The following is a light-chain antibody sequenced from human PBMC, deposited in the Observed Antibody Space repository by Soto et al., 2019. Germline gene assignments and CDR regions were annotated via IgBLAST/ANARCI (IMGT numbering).Light chain of an antibody. Sequence: AIRMTQSPSSLSASVGDRVTITCRASQGIKNDVAWYQQKPGKAPKLLIYAASILQSGVPPRFSGSGSGTDFTLTISSLQPEDFATYYCLQDYNYPYTFGQGTKLEIK. J-gene: IGKJ2*01. CDR1: QGIKND. V-gene: IGKV1-6*01. CDR3: LQDYNYPYT. CDR2: AAS.